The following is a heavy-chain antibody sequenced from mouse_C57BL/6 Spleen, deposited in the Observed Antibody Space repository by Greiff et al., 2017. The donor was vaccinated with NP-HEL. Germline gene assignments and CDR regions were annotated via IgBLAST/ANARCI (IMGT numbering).Heavy chain of an antibody. D-gene: IGHD2-1*01. CDR3: AREGVYYGNPYWYFDV. V-gene: IGHV1-82*01. CDR2: IYPGDGDT. Sequence: QVQLQQSGPELVKPGASVKISCKASGYAFSSSWMNWVKQRPGKGLEWIGRIYPGDGDTNYNGKFKGKATLTADKSSSTAYMQLSSLTSEDSAVYFCAREGVYYGNPYWYFDVWGTGTTVTVSS. J-gene: IGHJ1*03. CDR1: GYAFSSSW.